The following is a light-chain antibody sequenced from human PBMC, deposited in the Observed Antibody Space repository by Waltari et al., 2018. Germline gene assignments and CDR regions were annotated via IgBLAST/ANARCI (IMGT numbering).Light chain of an antibody. Sequence: CSARQSVMKYLAWYQQKPGQAPRLLIYHASPRAAGIPDRFSGSGYGTDFSLTISRLEAEDFAVYYCQHYVSLPATFGQGTKVEIK. CDR3: QHYVSLPAT. V-gene: IGKV3-20*01. CDR2: HAS. CDR1: QSVMKY. J-gene: IGKJ1*01.